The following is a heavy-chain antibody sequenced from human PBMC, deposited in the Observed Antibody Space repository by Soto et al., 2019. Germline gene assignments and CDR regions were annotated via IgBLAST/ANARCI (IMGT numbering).Heavy chain of an antibody. CDR3: AAHRYSGYDYAPVYYYYYMDV. Sequence: EVQLLESGGGLVQPGGSLRLSCAASGFTFSSYAMSWVRQAPGKGLEWVSAISGSGGSTYYADSVKGRFTISRDNSKNTLNLQMNGLRAEDTAVYYCAAHRYSGYDYAPVYYYYYMDVWGKGTTVTVSS. J-gene: IGHJ6*03. CDR2: ISGSGGST. V-gene: IGHV3-23*01. CDR1: GFTFSSYA. D-gene: IGHD5-12*01.